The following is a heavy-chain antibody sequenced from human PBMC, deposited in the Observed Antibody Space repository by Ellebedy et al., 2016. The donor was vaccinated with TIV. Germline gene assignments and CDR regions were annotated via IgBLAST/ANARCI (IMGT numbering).Heavy chain of an antibody. CDR2: ISSSSTSI. Sequence: GESLKISCAASGFTFNRYSMNWVRQAPGKGLEWVSYISSSSTSIQYADSVKGRFTISRDNAKNSVYLHMNSLRDEDTAVYYCVRDISGYNNGWHAFDVWGQGTTVTVSS. CDR3: VRDISGYNNGWHAFDV. D-gene: IGHD6-19*01. V-gene: IGHV3-48*02. CDR1: GFTFNRYS. J-gene: IGHJ3*01.